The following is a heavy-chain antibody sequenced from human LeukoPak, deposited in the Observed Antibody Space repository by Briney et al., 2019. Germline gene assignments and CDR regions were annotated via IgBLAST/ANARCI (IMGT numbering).Heavy chain of an antibody. J-gene: IGHJ4*02. D-gene: IGHD1-14*01. CDR3: ARAGRSNNPAYRAFDY. V-gene: IGHV3-33*01. CDR2: IWYDGSNK. CDR1: GFTFSSYG. Sequence: PGGTLRLSCAASGFTFSSYGMHWVRQAPGKGLEWVAVIWYDGSNKYYADSVKGRFTISRENSKNTLYLQMNSLRAEDTAVYYCARAGRSNNPAYRAFDYWGQGTLVTVSS.